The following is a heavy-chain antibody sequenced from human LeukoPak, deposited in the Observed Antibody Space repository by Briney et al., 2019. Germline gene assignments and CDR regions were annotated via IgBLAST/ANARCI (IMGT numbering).Heavy chain of an antibody. CDR3: ARIARLAAALWFDP. V-gene: IGHV4-39*01. J-gene: IGHJ5*02. Sequence: SETLSLTCTVSGGSISSRGYYWGWIRQPPGKGLEWIGSIYYSGSTYSNPSLKSPVTISVDTSKNQFSLKLSSVTAADTAVYYCARIARLAAALWFDPWGQGTLVTVSS. CDR1: GGSISSRGYY. D-gene: IGHD6-13*01. CDR2: IYYSGST.